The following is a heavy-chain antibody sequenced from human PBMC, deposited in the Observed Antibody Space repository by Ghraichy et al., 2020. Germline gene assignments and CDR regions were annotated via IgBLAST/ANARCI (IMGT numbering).Heavy chain of an antibody. CDR2: TYYTGST. V-gene: IGHV4-59*01. J-gene: IGHJ6*02. CDR3: ARGVAVKYYGMDV. CDR1: GDSLSSDY. D-gene: IGHD3-16*01. Sequence: SETLSLTCTVSGDSLSSDYWSWIRQPPGKGLECIGYTYYTGSTNYNPSLKSRITISVDRSKNQISLRLRSVTAADTGVYYCARGVAVKYYGMDVWGQGTTVAVSS.